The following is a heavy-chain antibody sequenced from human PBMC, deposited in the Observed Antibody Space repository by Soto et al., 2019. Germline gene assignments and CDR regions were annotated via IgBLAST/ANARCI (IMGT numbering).Heavy chain of an antibody. CDR3: GAAIVGAPEDYAFDI. CDR2: IIVDTGNT. Sequence: QMQLVQSGPEVKKPGTSVKVSCKASGFTFTSSAMQWVRQARGQRLGWIGWIIVDTGNTNYAQKFQDRVTITRDISTSTTYMEVRSLRSEDTAVDYCGAAIVGAPEDYAFDIWGQGTMVTVSS. CDR1: GFTFTSSA. D-gene: IGHD1-26*01. V-gene: IGHV1-58*02. J-gene: IGHJ3*02.